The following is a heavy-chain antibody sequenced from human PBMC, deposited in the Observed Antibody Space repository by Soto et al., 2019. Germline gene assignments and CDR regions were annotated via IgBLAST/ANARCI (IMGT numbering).Heavy chain of an antibody. J-gene: IGHJ4*02. D-gene: IGHD3-16*02. CDR1: GGSFSGYY. CDR2: INHSGST. V-gene: IGHV4-34*01. Sequence: SETLSLTCAVYGGSFSGYYWSWIRQPPGKGLEWIGEINHSGSTNYNPSLKSRVTISVDTSKNQFSLKLSSVTAADTAVYYCARDNRWGSYRYTAPFDYWGQGTLVTVSS. CDR3: ARDNRWGSYRYTAPFDY.